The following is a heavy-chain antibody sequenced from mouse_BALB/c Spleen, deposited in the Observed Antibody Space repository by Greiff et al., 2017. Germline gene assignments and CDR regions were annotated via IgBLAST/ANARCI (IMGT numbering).Heavy chain of an antibody. CDR2: ISSGGST. CDR1: GFTFSSYA. CDR3: ARDYRYWYFDV. J-gene: IGHJ1*01. Sequence: EVKLVESGGGLVKPGGSLKLSCAASGFTFSSYAMSWVRQTPEKRLEWVASISSGGSTYYPDSVKGRFTISRDNARNILYLQMSSLRSEDTAMYYCARDYRYWYFDVWGAGTTVTVSS. D-gene: IGHD2-14*01. V-gene: IGHV5-6-5*01.